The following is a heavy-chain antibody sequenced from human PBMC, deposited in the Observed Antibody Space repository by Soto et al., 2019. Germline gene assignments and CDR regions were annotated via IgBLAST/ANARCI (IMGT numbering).Heavy chain of an antibody. V-gene: IGHV3-7*01. CDR2: IKQGGNEK. Sequence: PGWSLRLSCASSVFSFSTYLMSWVRQAPGKGLEWVANIKQGGNEKFYVDSVKGRFTISRDNDKKSLYLQMDSLRVEDTAVYYCVGALTYEVPYYYYGMDVWGQGTTVTVSS. D-gene: IGHD3-16*01. J-gene: IGHJ6*02. CDR1: VFSFSTYL. CDR3: VGALTYEVPYYYYGMDV.